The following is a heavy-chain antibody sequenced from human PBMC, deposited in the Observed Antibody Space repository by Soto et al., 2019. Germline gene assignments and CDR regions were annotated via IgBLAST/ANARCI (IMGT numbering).Heavy chain of an antibody. CDR2: LSGGSDYT. CDR1: GFPFSDFY. V-gene: IGHV3-11*05. J-gene: IGHJ6*02. CDR3: AKDRGRQQLVFFYYYYGMDV. D-gene: IGHD6-13*01. Sequence: GGSLRLSCVASGFPFSDFYMIWIRQAPGKGLEWLSYLSGGSDYTKSADSVKGRFTISRDNAKNSLFLQMNSLRVEDTAVYYCAKDRGRQQLVFFYYYYGMDVWGQGTTVTVSS.